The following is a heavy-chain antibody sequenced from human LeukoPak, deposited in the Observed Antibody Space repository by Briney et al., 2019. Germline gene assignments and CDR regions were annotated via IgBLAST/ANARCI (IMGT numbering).Heavy chain of an antibody. D-gene: IGHD1-7*01. CDR3: ARLSPGTTLD. CDR1: GGSISSYY. V-gene: IGHV4-59*05. CDR2: IFSSGST. Sequence: SETLSLTCTVSGGSISSYYWSWIRQPAGKGLEWIGSIFSSGSTYYNPSLKSRVTISVDTSKNQFSLKLSSVTAADTAVYYCARLSPGTTLDWGQGTLITVSS. J-gene: IGHJ4*02.